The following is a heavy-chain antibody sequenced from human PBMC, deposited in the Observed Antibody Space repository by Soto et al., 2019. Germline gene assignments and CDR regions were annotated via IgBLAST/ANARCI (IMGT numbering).Heavy chain of an antibody. D-gene: IGHD3-3*01. CDR3: ARDGPHISIFGYGDY. J-gene: IGHJ4*02. V-gene: IGHV4-30-2*01. CDR1: GGSISSGGYS. Sequence: SETLSVTCAVSGGSISSGGYSWSWNRQPPGKGLEWIGYIYHSGSTYYNPSLKSRVTISVDTSKNQFSLSLTSVTAADTAIYYCARDGPHISIFGYGDYWGQGNLVTVSS. CDR2: IYHSGST.